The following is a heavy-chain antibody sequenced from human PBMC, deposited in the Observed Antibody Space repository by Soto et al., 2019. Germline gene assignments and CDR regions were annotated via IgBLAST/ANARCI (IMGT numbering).Heavy chain of an antibody. J-gene: IGHJ4*02. D-gene: IGHD6-19*01. V-gene: IGHV4-30-4*01. CDR1: GGSISSDDYY. Sequence: SETLSLTCTVSGGSISSDDYYWSWIRQPPGKGLEWIGYIYYSGSTYYNPSLKSRVTISVDTSKNQFSLKLSSVTAADTAVYYCARAVAANYFDSWGQGALVTVPS. CDR3: ARAVAANYFDS. CDR2: IYYSGST.